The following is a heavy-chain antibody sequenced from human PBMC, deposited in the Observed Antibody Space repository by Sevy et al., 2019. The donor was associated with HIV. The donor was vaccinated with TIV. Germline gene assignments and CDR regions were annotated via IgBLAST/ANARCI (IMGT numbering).Heavy chain of an antibody. Sequence: SETLSLTCTVSGDSISSGDYFWSWIRQHPGKGLEWIGYMYDSGSTNYNPSLKSRVIMSVDRSKNQLSLKLSSVTAADTAVYYCARDGSGGISHGYFDLWGRGTLVTVSS. CDR1: GDSISSGDYF. CDR3: ARDGSGGISHGYFDL. J-gene: IGHJ2*01. D-gene: IGHD2-15*01. CDR2: MYDSGST. V-gene: IGHV4-31*03.